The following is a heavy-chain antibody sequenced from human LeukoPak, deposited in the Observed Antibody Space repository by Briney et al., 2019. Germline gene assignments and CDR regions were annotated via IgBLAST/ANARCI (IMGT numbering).Heavy chain of an antibody. CDR1: GFTFSSYG. CDR3: AGVVPAAIIDY. V-gene: IGHV3-30*03. Sequence: GGSLRLSCAASGFTFSSYGMHWVRQAPGKGLEWVAVISYDGSNKYYADSVKGRFTISRDNSKNTLYLQMNSLRAEDTAVYYCAGVVPAAIIDYWGQGTLVTVSS. CDR2: ISYDGSNK. J-gene: IGHJ4*02. D-gene: IGHD2-2*01.